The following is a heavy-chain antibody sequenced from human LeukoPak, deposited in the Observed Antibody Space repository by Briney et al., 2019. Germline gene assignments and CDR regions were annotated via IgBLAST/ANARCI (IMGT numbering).Heavy chain of an antibody. CDR2: INHSRIT. CDR1: GAPFSGYW. V-gene: IGHV4-34*01. CDR3: ATTSGH. Sequence: SETLSLTCAVYGAPFSGYWWYWIRQPPGKGLEWIGEINHSRITNYNPSLKSRVSISVDTSKNQFFLKLSSVTAADTAVYYCATTSGHWGQGTLVTVSS. J-gene: IGHJ4*02.